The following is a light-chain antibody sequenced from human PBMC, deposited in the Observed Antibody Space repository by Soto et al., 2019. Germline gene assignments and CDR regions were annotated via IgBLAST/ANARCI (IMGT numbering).Light chain of an antibody. Sequence: EIVLTQSPGTLSLSPGERATIPCRASQSVSSSYLAWYQQKSGQAPRLLIDGASSRATGVPDRFSGSGSGTDFTLTISRLDPEDFAVYYCQQYYSSPCTFGQGTKVEIK. CDR2: GAS. V-gene: IGKV3-20*01. J-gene: IGKJ1*01. CDR1: QSVSSSY. CDR3: QQYYSSPCT.